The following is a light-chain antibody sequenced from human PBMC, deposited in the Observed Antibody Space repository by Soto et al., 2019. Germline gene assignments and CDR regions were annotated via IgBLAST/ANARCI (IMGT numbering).Light chain of an antibody. J-gene: IGKJ1*01. V-gene: IGKV1-5*03. Sequence: DIQMTQSPSTLSGSVGDRVTITCRASQTISSWLAWYQQKPGKAPKLLIYKASTLKSGVPSRFSGSGSGTEFTLNISSLQPDDFATYCCQHYNSYSEAFGQGTKVDIK. CDR1: QTISSW. CDR3: QHYNSYSEA. CDR2: KAS.